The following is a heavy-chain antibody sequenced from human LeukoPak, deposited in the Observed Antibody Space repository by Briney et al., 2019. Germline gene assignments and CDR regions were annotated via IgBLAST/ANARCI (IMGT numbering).Heavy chain of an antibody. J-gene: IGHJ3*02. CDR1: GGSISSYY. CDR3: ARGWYYDYVWGSYRYPDAFDI. V-gene: IGHV4-59*01. D-gene: IGHD3-16*02. CDR2: IYYSGST. Sequence: KPSETLSLTCTVSGGSISSYYWSWIRQPPGKGLEWIGYIYYSGSTNYNPSLKSRVTISVDTSKNQFSLKLSSVTAADTAVFYCARGWYYDYVWGSYRYPDAFDIWGQGTMVTVSS.